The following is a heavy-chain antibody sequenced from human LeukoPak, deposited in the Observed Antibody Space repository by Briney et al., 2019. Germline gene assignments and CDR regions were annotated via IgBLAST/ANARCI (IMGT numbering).Heavy chain of an antibody. CDR1: GYFISSGYY. Sequence: PSETLSLTCTVSGYFISSGYYWGWIRQPPGKGLEWIGYIYYSGSTNYNPSLKSRVTISVDTSKNQFSLKLSSVTAADTAVYYCARGEQLVTWFDPWGQGTLVTVSS. J-gene: IGHJ5*02. CDR3: ARGEQLVTWFDP. CDR2: IYYSGST. V-gene: IGHV4-38-2*02. D-gene: IGHD6-6*01.